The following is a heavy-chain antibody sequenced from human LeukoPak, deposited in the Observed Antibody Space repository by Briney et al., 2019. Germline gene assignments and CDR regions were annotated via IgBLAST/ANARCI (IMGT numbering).Heavy chain of an antibody. Sequence: PGGSLRLSCAASGFTFSSYSMNWVRQAPGKGLEWVSYINSSSSTIYYADSVKGRFTISRDNAKNSLYLQMNSLRAEDTAVYYCVRGAYSSSWLNFDYWGQGTLVTVSS. CDR2: INSSSSTI. CDR3: VRGAYSSSWLNFDY. CDR1: GFTFSSYS. J-gene: IGHJ4*02. V-gene: IGHV3-48*01. D-gene: IGHD6-13*01.